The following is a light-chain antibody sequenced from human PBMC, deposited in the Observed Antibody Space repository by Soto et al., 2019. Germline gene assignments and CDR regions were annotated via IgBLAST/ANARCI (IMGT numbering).Light chain of an antibody. V-gene: IGLV2-14*01. J-gene: IGLJ2*01. CDR2: DVS. CDR1: IIDVGGYNY. CDR3: SSYTSSSTRIL. Sequence: QSALTQPASVAGTPGRSFTISCTGTIIDVGGYNYVSWYQQHPGKAPKLMIYDVSNRPSGVSNRFSGSKSGNTASLTISGLQAEDEADYSCSSYTSSSTRILFGGGTKLTVL.